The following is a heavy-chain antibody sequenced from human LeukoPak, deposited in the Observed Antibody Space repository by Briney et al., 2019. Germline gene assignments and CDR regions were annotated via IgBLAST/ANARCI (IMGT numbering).Heavy chain of an antibody. CDR3: ARDSCYYDSSAYYDAFDI. CDR2: IKQDGSEK. CDR1: GFTFSQYW. V-gene: IGHV3-7*05. J-gene: IGHJ3*02. D-gene: IGHD3-22*01. Sequence: GGSLRLSCLASGFTFSQYWMSWVRQAPGRGLEWVANIKQDGSEKYYVDSVKGRFTISRDNAKNSLYLQTNSLRDEDTAVYYCARDSCYYDSSAYYDAFDIWGQGTMVTVSS.